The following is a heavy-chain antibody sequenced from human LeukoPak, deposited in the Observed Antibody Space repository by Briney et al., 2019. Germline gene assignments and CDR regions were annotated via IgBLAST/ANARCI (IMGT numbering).Heavy chain of an antibody. J-gene: IGHJ4*02. D-gene: IGHD2-2*01. CDR1: GYTFTSYG. CDR3: ARDSRYCSSTNCARGYFDY. V-gene: IGHV1-18*01. CDR2: ISAYNGNT. Sequence: ASVKVSCKASGYTFTSYGISWVRQAPGQGLEWMGWISAYNGNTNYAQKLQGRVTMTTDTSTSTAYMELRSLRSDDTAVYYCARDSRYCSSTNCARGYFDYWGQGTLVTVSS.